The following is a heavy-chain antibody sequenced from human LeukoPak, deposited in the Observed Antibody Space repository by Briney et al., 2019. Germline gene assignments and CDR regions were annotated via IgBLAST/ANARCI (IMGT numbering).Heavy chain of an antibody. CDR1: GFTFSSYW. D-gene: IGHD6-19*01. CDR3: VLAVAAHFDY. CDR2: INSDGSST. V-gene: IGHV3-74*01. J-gene: IGHJ4*02. Sequence: PVGSLRLSCAASGFTFSSYWMHWVRQAPGKGLVWVSRINSDGSSTSYADSVKGRFTISRDNAKNTLYLQMNSLRAEDTAVYYCVLAVAAHFDYWGQGTLVTVSS.